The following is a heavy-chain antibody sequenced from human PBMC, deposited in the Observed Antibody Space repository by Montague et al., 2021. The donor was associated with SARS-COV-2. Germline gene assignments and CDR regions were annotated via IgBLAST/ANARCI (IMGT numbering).Heavy chain of an antibody. V-gene: IGHV4-31*03. Sequence: TLSLTCTVSGGSISSGGYYWSWIRPHPGKGLEWIGYIYYSGSTYYNPSLKSRLTISVDTSKNRFSLKLSSVTAADTAMYYCARARVVVRTTRNWFDPWGQGTLVTVSS. J-gene: IGHJ5*02. D-gene: IGHD2-2*01. CDR3: ARARVVVRTTRNWFDP. CDR1: GGSISSGGYY. CDR2: IYYSGST.